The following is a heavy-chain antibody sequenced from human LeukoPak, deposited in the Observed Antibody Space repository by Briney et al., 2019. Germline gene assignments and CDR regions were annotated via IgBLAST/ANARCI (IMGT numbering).Heavy chain of an antibody. CDR1: GFTVSSNY. J-gene: IGHJ5*02. CDR3: VRGAYYAAS. CDR2: IYSGGST. Sequence: GGSLRLSCAASGFTVSSNYMSWVRQAPGEGLEWVSVIYSGGSTYYADSVKGRFSISRDNVKNALYLQMNALRVDDTGIYYCVRGAYYAASWGQGTLVTVSS. V-gene: IGHV3-53*01. D-gene: IGHD2/OR15-2a*01.